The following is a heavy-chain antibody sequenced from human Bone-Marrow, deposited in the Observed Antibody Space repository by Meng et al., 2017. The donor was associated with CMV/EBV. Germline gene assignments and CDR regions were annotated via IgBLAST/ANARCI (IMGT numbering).Heavy chain of an antibody. CDR3: ASTVRGVGATWWYFDY. Sequence: YSFTSYAMHWVRQAPGQRLEWMGWSNAGNGNTKYSQEFQGRVTITRDTSASTAYMELSSLRSEDMAVYYCASTVRGVGATWWYFDYWGQGTLVTVSS. D-gene: IGHD1-26*01. CDR2: SNAGNGNT. V-gene: IGHV1-3*02. CDR1: YSFTSYA. J-gene: IGHJ4*02.